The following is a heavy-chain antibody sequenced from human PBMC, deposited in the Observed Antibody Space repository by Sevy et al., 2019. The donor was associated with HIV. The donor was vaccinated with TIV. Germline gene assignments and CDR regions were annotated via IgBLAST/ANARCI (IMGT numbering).Heavy chain of an antibody. Sequence: GGSLRLSYAASGFTFTSYEMNWVRQAPGKGLEWLSYISNSGTTIYYSDSVKGRFTISRDNARNSLYLQMSSLRAEDTAVYYCARDLPPSATTVPHFDCWGQGTLVTVSS. J-gene: IGHJ4*02. CDR1: GFTFTSYE. CDR2: ISNSGTTI. CDR3: ARDLPPSATTVPHFDC. V-gene: IGHV3-48*03. D-gene: IGHD4-17*01.